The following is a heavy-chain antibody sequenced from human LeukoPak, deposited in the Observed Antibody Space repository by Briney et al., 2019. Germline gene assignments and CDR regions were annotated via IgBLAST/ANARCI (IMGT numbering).Heavy chain of an antibody. J-gene: IGHJ4*02. CDR1: GFTFSSYS. V-gene: IGHV3-21*01. Sequence: GGSLRFSCAASGFTFSSYSMNWVRQAPGKGLEWVSSISSSSSYIYYADSVKGRFTISRDNAKNSLYLQMNSLRAEDTAVYYCARLAVTGEDDSFDYWGQGTLVTVSS. CDR2: ISSSSSYI. CDR3: ARLAVTGEDDSFDY. D-gene: IGHD6-19*01.